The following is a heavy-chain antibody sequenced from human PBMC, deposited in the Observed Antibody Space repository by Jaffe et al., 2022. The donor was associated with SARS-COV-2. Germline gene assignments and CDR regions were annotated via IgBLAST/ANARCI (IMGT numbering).Heavy chain of an antibody. CDR2: IYYSGST. J-gene: IGHJ5*02. V-gene: IGHV4-59*08. Sequence: QVQLQESGPGLVKPSETLSLTCTVSGGSISSYYWSWIRQPPGKGLEWIGYIYYSGSTNYNPSLKSRVTISVDTSKNQFSLKLSSVTAADTAVYYCARHVAGYSYGYPGWFDPWGQGTLVTVSS. CDR1: GGSISSYY. D-gene: IGHD5-18*01. CDR3: ARHVAGYSYGYPGWFDP.